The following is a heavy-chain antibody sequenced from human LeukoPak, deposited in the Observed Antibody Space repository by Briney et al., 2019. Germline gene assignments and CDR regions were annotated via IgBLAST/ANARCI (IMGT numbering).Heavy chain of an antibody. V-gene: IGHV4-61*02. CDR3: ARDYGSGDQKCFDP. J-gene: IGHJ5*02. CDR2: IYTSGST. Sequence: SETLSLTCTVSGGSISTGSYSWNWIRQPAGKGLEWIGRIYTSGSTNYNPSLKSRVTVSVDTSKNPFSLKLSSVTAADTAVYYCARDYGSGDQKCFDPWGQGTLVTVSS. CDR1: GGSISTGSYS. D-gene: IGHD3-10*01.